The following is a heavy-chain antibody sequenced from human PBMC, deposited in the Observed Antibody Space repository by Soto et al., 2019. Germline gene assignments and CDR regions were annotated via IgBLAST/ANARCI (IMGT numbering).Heavy chain of an antibody. Sequence: SETLSLTCTVSGGSVSSGSYYWSWIRQPPGKGLEWIGYIYYSGSTNYNPSLKSRVTISVDTSKNQFSLKLSSVTAADTAMYYCAGELSYGMDVWGQGTTVTV. J-gene: IGHJ6*02. CDR3: AGELSYGMDV. V-gene: IGHV4-61*01. CDR1: GGSVSSGSYY. CDR2: IYYSGST.